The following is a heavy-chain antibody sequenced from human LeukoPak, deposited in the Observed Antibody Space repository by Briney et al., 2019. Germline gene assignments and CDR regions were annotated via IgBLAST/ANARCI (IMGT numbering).Heavy chain of an antibody. CDR1: GGTFSSYA. Sequence: SVKVSCKASGGTFSSYAISWVRQAPGQGLEWMGGIIPIFGTANYAQKFQGRVTITADESTSTAYMELSSLRSEDTAVYYCAKTAAAHYYYYYMDVWGKGTTVTVSS. CDR2: IIPIFGTA. CDR3: AKTAAAHYYYYYMDV. D-gene: IGHD6-13*01. V-gene: IGHV1-69*13. J-gene: IGHJ6*03.